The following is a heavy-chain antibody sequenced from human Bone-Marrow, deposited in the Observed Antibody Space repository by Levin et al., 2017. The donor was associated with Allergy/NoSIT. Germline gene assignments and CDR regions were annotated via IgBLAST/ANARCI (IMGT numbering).Heavy chain of an antibody. Sequence: GESLKISCAASGFTFSSYAMHWVRQAPGKGLEWVAVISYDGSNKYYADSVKGRFTISRDNSKNTLYLQMNSLRAEDTAVYYCARAPAPHYYDSSGYYPSLVDWGQGTLVTVSS. CDR2: ISYDGSNK. D-gene: IGHD3-22*01. J-gene: IGHJ4*02. V-gene: IGHV3-30-3*01. CDR1: GFTFSSYA. CDR3: ARAPAPHYYDSSGYYPSLVD.